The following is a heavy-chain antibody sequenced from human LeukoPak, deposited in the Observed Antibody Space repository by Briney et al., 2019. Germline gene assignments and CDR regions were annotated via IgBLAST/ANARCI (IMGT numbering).Heavy chain of an antibody. D-gene: IGHD6-13*01. CDR1: GGSISSYY. Sequence: ASETLSLTCTVSGGSISSYYWSWIRQPPGKGLEWIGYIYYSGSTNYNPSLKGRVTISVDTSKNQFSLKLSSVTAADTAVYYCARRRAAAGTDYYYYGMDVWGQGTTVTVSS. J-gene: IGHJ6*02. CDR2: IYYSGST. CDR3: ARRRAAAGTDYYYYGMDV. V-gene: IGHV4-59*08.